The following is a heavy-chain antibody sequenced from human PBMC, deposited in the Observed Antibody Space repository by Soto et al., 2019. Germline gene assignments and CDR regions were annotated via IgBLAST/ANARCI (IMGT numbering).Heavy chain of an antibody. D-gene: IGHD3-10*01. CDR2: FHPDDSYA. CDR1: GYSFSSYW. J-gene: IGHJ4*02. V-gene: IGHV5-51*01. CDR3: ATATTSFYFGSGSFLRGHYFDF. Sequence: PWESLKIPCKGSGYSFSSYWIGWVRQRPFKCVEWMWTFHPDDSYARYNPSFQDQVTLSGDKSISTAYLQWRSLKASDTAIYYCATATTSFYFGSGSFLRGHYFDFWGQGTLVPVSS.